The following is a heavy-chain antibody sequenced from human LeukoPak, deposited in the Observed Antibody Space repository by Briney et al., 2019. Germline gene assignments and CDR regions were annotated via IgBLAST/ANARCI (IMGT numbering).Heavy chain of an antibody. D-gene: IGHD3-22*01. J-gene: IGHJ4*02. CDR3: AKRGVVIRVILVGFHKEAYYFDS. Sequence: PGGSLRLSCAVSGITLSNYAMSWVRQAPGKGLEWVAGISGSGGGTHYADSVKGRFTISRDNPKNTLYLQMNNLRAGDTAVYFCAKRGVVIRVILVGFHKEAYYFDSWGQGALVTVS. CDR2: ISGSGGGT. CDR1: GITLSNYA. V-gene: IGHV3-23*01.